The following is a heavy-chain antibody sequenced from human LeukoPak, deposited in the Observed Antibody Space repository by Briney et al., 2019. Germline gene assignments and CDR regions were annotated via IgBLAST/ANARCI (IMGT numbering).Heavy chain of an antibody. CDR3: ARLPDDYGDYKYFQH. CDR2: IRYDGSNK. J-gene: IGHJ1*01. D-gene: IGHD4-17*01. V-gene: IGHV3-30*02. Sequence: GGSLRLSCAASGFTFSSYGMHWVRQAPGKGLEGVAFIRYDGSNKYYADSVKGRFTISRDNSKNTLYLQMNSLRAEDTAVYYCARLPDDYGDYKYFQHWGQGTLVTVSS. CDR1: GFTFSSYG.